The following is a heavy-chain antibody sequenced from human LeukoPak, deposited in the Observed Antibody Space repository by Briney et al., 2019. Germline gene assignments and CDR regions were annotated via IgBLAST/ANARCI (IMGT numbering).Heavy chain of an antibody. J-gene: IGHJ4*02. Sequence: GASVKVSCKASGYTFTGYYMHWVRQAPGQGHEWMGWINPNSGGTNYAQKFQGRVTMTRDMSISTAYMELSRLRSDDTAVYYCARAQIEYVSYFDYWGQGTLVTVSS. CDR3: ARAQIEYVSYFDY. CDR2: INPNSGGT. D-gene: IGHD6-6*01. CDR1: GYTFTGYY. V-gene: IGHV1-2*02.